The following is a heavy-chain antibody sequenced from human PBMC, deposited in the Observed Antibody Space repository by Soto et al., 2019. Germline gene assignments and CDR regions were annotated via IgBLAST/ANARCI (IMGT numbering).Heavy chain of an antibody. CDR1: GGTFSSYA. CDR2: IIPIFGTA. CDR3: ARTRSARYGSGSSYTQ. J-gene: IGHJ4*02. V-gene: IGHV1-69*13. D-gene: IGHD3-10*01. Sequence: SVKVSCKASGGTFSSYAISWVRQAPGQGLEWMGGIIPIFGTANYAQKFQGRVTITADESTSTAYMELSSLRSEDTAVYYCARTRSARYGSGSSYTQWGQGTLVTVSS.